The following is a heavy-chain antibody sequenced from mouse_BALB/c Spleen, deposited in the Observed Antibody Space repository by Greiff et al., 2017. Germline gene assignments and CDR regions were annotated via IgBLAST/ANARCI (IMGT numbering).Heavy chain of an antibody. D-gene: IGHD2-14*01. CDR1: GFTFSDFY. CDR3: ARDAGGTSPYWYFDV. V-gene: IGHV7-1*02. J-gene: IGHJ1*01. Sequence: EVKLVESGGGLVQPGGSLRLSCATSGFTFSDFYMEWVRQPPGKRLEWIAASRNKANDYTTEYSASVKGRFIVSRDTSQSILYLQMNALRAEDTAIYYCARDAGGTSPYWYFDVWGAGTTVTVSS. CDR2: SRNKANDYTT.